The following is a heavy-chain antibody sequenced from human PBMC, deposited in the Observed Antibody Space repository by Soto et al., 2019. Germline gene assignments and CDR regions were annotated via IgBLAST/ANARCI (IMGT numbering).Heavy chain of an antibody. Sequence: EVQLVESGGVVVQPGGSLRLSCAASGFTFDDYGMHWVRQAPGKGLEWVSLISWDGGSTYYADSVKGRFTISRDNSKNSLYLQTNSLRAEDTALYYCAKGRDGYNDAFDIWGQGTMVTVSS. CDR3: AKGRDGYNDAFDI. CDR1: GFTFDDYG. CDR2: ISWDGGST. V-gene: IGHV3-43D*04. J-gene: IGHJ3*02. D-gene: IGHD5-12*01.